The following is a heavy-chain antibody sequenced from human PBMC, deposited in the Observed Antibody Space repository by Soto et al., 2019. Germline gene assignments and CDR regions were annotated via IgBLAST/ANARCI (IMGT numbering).Heavy chain of an antibody. Sequence: QVQLVESGGGVVQPGTSLRLSCVGSGFTFRSYVIHWVRQAPGKGLEWVALTSYDGSNNFYGESVKGRFTISRDNSSNTVELQMDSLRLEDTALYYCARWGTTGGLDVWCQGTLVCVSS. CDR3: ARWGTTGGLDV. J-gene: IGHJ4*02. V-gene: IGHV3-33*05. CDR2: TSYDGSNN. CDR1: GFTFRSYV. D-gene: IGHD3-16*01.